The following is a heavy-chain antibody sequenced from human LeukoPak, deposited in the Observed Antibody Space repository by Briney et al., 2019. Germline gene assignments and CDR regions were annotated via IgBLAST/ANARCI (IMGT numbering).Heavy chain of an antibody. D-gene: IGHD6-19*01. CDR1: GFTFNYYW. Sequence: GGSLRLSCAASGFTFNYYWLTWVRQAPGKGLEWVANIKEDGSEKYYVDSVKGRFTISRDNAKNSLYLQMNSLRAEDTAVYYCASGYYSGWYIPYYWGQGTLVTVSS. CDR2: IKEDGSEK. CDR3: ASGYYSGWYIPYY. J-gene: IGHJ4*02. V-gene: IGHV3-7*01.